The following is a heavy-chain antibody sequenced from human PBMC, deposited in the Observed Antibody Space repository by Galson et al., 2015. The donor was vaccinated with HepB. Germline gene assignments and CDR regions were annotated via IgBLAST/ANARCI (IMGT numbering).Heavy chain of an antibody. CDR3: ARGWDLSSFDY. CDR2: IIPIFGTA. Sequence: SVKVSCKASGCTFSSYAISWVRQAPGQGLEWVGGIIPIFGTANYAQKFQGRVTITTDESTSTAYMELSSLRSEDTAVYYCARGWDLSSFDYWGQAPLVTVSS. D-gene: IGHD1-26*01. CDR1: GCTFSSYA. V-gene: IGHV1-69*05. J-gene: IGHJ4*02.